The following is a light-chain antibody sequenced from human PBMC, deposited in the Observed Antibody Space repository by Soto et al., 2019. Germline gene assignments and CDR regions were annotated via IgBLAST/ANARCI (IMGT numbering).Light chain of an antibody. CDR3: SSYAGNNRLI. CDR1: GSDVGTYIY. J-gene: IGLJ2*01. CDR2: EVH. V-gene: IGLV2-8*01. Sequence: QSALTQPPSASGSPGQSVTISCTGTGSDVGTYIYVSWYQQRPGKAPKLMIYEVHKRPSGVPDRFSGSKSVNTASLTVSGLQPEDEADYYCSSYAGNNRLIFGGGTKLTVL.